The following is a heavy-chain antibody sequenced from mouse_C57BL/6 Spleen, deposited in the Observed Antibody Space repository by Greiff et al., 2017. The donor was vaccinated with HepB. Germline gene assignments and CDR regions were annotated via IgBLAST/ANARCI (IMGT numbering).Heavy chain of an antibody. D-gene: IGHD1-1*01. CDR1: GYSITSGYD. J-gene: IGHJ1*03. CDR3: ARDRDYGSSSDWYFDV. Sequence: VQLKESGPGMVKPSQSLSLTCTVTGYSITSGYDWHWIRHFPGNKLEWMGYISYSGSTNYNPSLKSRVSITHDTSKNHFFLKLNSVTTEDTATYYCARDRDYGSSSDWYFDVWGTGTTVTVSS. V-gene: IGHV3-1*01. CDR2: ISYSGST.